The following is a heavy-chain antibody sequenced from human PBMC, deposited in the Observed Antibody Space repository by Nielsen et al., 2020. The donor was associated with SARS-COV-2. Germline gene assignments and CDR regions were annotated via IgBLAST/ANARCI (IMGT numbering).Heavy chain of an antibody. CDR2: ISSSGSTI. D-gene: IGHD1-26*01. J-gene: IGHJ6*02. CDR3: ARARKVGATLYYYYYYGMDV. Sequence: GGSLRLSCAASGFTFSDYYMSWIRQAPGKGLEWVSYISSSGSTIYYADSVKGRFTISRDNAKNSLYLQMNSLRAEDTAVYYRARARKVGATLYYYYYYGMDVWGQGTTVTVSS. V-gene: IGHV3-11*01. CDR1: GFTFSDYY.